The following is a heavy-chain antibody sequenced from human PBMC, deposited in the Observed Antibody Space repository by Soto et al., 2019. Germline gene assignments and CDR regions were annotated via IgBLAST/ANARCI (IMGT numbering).Heavy chain of an antibody. CDR3: ARQPTTGDTDLWFDP. Sequence: QLQLLESGPGLVEASETLSLTCNVSGCSISTSRSYWAWIRQPPGKGLEWLANIFYSGSTYYNPSLASRGTVSVDTSKYEFSLKLRSVTAADTAAYYCARQPTTGDTDLWFDPWGQGTLVTVSS. CDR2: IFYSGST. CDR1: GCSISTSRSY. J-gene: IGHJ5*02. V-gene: IGHV4-39*01. D-gene: IGHD2-21*01.